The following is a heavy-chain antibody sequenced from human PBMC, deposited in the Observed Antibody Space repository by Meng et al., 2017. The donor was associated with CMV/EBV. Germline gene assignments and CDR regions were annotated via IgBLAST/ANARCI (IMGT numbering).Heavy chain of an antibody. V-gene: IGHV1-69*05. CDR1: GGTFSSYA. J-gene: IGHJ3*02. D-gene: IGHD3-22*01. Sequence: SVKVSCKTSGGTFSSYAISWVRQAPGQGREWMGGIIPTFGTANYAQKSQGRVTITTDESTSTDYMELSSLRSEDTAVYYCSRGGFRNYYDGSGYTKDAFDIWGQGTMVTVSS. CDR2: IIPTFGTA. CDR3: SRGGFRNYYDGSGYTKDAFDI.